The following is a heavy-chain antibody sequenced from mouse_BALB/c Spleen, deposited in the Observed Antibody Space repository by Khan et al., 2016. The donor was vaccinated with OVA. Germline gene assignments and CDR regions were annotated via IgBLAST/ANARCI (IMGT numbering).Heavy chain of an antibody. CDR2: IDPYNGGT. J-gene: IGHJ2*01. CDR1: GYSFTDYN. D-gene: IGHD1-1*01. V-gene: IGHV1S135*01. CDR3: ARTDYYGSSYYLDY. Sequence: VQLKESGPELVKPGASVKVSCKASGYSFTDYNMFWVKQSHGKGLEWIGYIDPYNGGTSYNQKFRGKATLTVDKSSSTAFMHLSSLTSEDSAVLYCARTDYYGSSYYLDYWGQGTTLTVSA.